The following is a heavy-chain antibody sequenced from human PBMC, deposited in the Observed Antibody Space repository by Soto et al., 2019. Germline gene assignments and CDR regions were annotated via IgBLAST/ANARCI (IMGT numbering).Heavy chain of an antibody. CDR2: ISYDGGNK. CDR1: GFSFSIYT. J-gene: IGHJ4*02. V-gene: IGHV3-30-3*02. CDR3: VWAREWLADPFDY. D-gene: IGHD6-19*01. Sequence: QVQLVESGGGVVQPGRPLRLSCAAFGFSFSIYTMHWVRQAPGKGLEWVAVISYDGGNKYYADPVQGRFSISRDNSKNTVNLQINSLRPEDTAVYYCVWAREWLADPFDYWGQGTLVTVSS.